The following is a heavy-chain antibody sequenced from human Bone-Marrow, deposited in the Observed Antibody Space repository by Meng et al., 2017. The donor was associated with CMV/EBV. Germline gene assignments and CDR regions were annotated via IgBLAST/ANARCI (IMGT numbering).Heavy chain of an antibody. D-gene: IGHD3-22*01. CDR3: ARGAYYYDSDAFSTWFDP. J-gene: IGHJ5*02. CDR1: GGSVSSGSYY. CDR2: IYYSGST. V-gene: IGHV4-61*01. Sequence: SETLSLTCTVSGGSVSSGSYYWSWIRQPPGKGLEWIGYIYYSGSTNYNPSLKSRVTISVDTSKNQFSLKLSSVTAADTAMYYCARGAYYYDSDAFSTWFDPWGQGTLVTVSS.